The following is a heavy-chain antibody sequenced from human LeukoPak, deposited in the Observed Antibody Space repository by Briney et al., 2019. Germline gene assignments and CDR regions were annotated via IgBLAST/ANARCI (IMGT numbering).Heavy chain of an antibody. J-gene: IGHJ6*03. D-gene: IGHD3-10*01. V-gene: IGHV4-34*01. Sequence: PSETLSLTCAVYVGSFSGYYWSWIRQPPGKGLEGIGEINHSGSTNYNSSLKSRVTISVDTSKNQFSLKLSSVTAADTAVYYCARGYYGSGSHCCHMDVWGKGTTITVS. CDR3: ARGYYGSGSHCCHMDV. CDR1: VGSFSGYY. CDR2: INHSGST.